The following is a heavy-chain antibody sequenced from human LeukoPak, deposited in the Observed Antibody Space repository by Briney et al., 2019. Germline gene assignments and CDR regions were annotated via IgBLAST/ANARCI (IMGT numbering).Heavy chain of an antibody. CDR3: ASPYDILTGYRPHDAFDI. CDR2: INHSGST. CDR1: GGSFSGYY. J-gene: IGHJ3*02. D-gene: IGHD3-9*01. Sequence: SETLSLTCAVYGGSFSGYYWSWIRQPPGKGLEWIGEINHSGSTNYNPSLKSRVTISVDTSKNQFSLKLSSVTAADTAVYYCASPYDILTGYRPHDAFDIWGQGTMVTVSS. V-gene: IGHV4-34*01.